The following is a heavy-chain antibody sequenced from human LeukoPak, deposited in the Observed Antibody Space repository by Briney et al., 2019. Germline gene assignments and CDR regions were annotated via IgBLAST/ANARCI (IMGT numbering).Heavy chain of an antibody. Sequence: GGSLRLSCAASEFTFSSYAMNWVRQAPGKGLEWVAVISYDGSNKYYADSVKGRFTISRDNSKNTLYLQMNSLRAEDTAVYYCARDYDSSGYYDDAFDIWGQGTMVTVSS. CDR3: ARDYDSSGYYDDAFDI. CDR1: EFTFSSYA. D-gene: IGHD3-22*01. V-gene: IGHV3-30-3*01. J-gene: IGHJ3*02. CDR2: ISYDGSNK.